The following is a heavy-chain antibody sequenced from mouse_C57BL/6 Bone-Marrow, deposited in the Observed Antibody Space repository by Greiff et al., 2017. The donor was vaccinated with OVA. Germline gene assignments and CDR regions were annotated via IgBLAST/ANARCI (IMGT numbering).Heavy chain of an antibody. J-gene: IGHJ1*03. CDR1: GYTFNSHW. CDR3: ARHGYYGSRYFDV. D-gene: IGHD1-1*01. Sequence: QVQLQQSGPELVRPGASVKISCKAPGYTFNSHWMQWVRQRPGQGLEWIGEIFPGSGSTYYNEKFKGKATLTVDTSSSTAYMQLSSLTSEDSAVYVCARHGYYGSRYFDVWGTGTTVTVSS. CDR2: IFPGSGST. V-gene: IGHV1-56*01.